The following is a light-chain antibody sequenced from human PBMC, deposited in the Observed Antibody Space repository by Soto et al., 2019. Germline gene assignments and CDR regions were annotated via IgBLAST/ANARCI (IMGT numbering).Light chain of an antibody. CDR1: QSSSTY. V-gene: IGKV1-39*01. CDR2: AAS. CDR3: QQSYNTPLT. Sequence: SLLSASVGDRVTITCRASQSSSTYLNWYQQKPGKAPKLLIYAASSLQSGVPSRFSGSGSGTDFTLTISSLQPEDFATYYCQQSYNTPLTFGQGTKVDIK. J-gene: IGKJ1*01.